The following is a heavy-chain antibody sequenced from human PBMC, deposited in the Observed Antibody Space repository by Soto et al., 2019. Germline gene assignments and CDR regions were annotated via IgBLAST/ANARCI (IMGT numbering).Heavy chain of an antibody. D-gene: IGHD6-6*01. CDR3: ARDMGLAGAQLGDY. CDR1: GFTFSSYA. CDR2: ISYDGSNK. V-gene: IGHV3-30-3*01. J-gene: IGHJ4*02. Sequence: QVQLVESGGGVVQPGRSLRLSCAASGFTFSSYAMHWVRQAPGKGLEWVAVISYDGSNKYYADSVKGRFTISRDNSKNTLYLQMNSLRAEDTAVYYCARDMGLAGAQLGDYWGQGTLVTVSS.